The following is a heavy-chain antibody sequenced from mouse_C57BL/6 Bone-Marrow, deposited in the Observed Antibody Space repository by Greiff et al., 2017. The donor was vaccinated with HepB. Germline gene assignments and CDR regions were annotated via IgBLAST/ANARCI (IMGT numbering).Heavy chain of an antibody. CDR3: ARSRITTRAMDY. Sequence: QVQLKQSGAELVKPGASVKLSCKASGYTFTSYWMHWVKQRPGQGLEWIGMIHPNSGSTNYNEKFKSKATLTVDKSSSTAYMQLSSLTSEDSAVYYCARSRITTRAMDYWGQGTSVTVSS. D-gene: IGHD2-4*01. CDR2: IHPNSGST. V-gene: IGHV1-64*01. J-gene: IGHJ4*01. CDR1: GYTFTSYW.